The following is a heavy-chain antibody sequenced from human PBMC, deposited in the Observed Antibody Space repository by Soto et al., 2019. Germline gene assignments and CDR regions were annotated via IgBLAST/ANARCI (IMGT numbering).Heavy chain of an antibody. CDR3: ARVPDR. D-gene: IGHD2-2*01. V-gene: IGHV4-30-2*01. J-gene: IGHJ5*02. CDR1: GDTISIGGYS. CDR2: IYHSGST. Sequence: SETLSLTCGFSGDTISIGGYSWAWIRQPPGKGLEWIGYIYHSGSTYYNPSLKSRVTISVDRSKNQFSLKLSSVTAADTAVYYCARVPDRWGQGTLVTVSS.